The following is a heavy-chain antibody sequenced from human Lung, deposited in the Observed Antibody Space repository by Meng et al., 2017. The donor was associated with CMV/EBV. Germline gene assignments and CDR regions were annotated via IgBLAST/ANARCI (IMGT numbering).Heavy chain of an antibody. D-gene: IGHD2-2*01. CDR1: GGTFSSYA. J-gene: IGHJ6*01. V-gene: IGHV1-69*10. CDR3: ARAIIRGVPAVDYYYGMDV. CDR2: IIPILGIA. Sequence: SSVKVSXKASGGTFSSYAISWVRQAPGQGLEWMGGIIPILGIANYAQKFQGRVTITAEKSTSTAYMELSSLRSEDTAVYYCARAIIRGVPAVDYYYGMDVWGQGTTVTFSS.